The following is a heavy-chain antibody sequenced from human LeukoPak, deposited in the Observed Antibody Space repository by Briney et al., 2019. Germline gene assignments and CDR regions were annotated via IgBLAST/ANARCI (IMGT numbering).Heavy chain of an antibody. D-gene: IGHD3-10*01. V-gene: IGHV4-34*03. Sequence: MTSETLSLTRAVYGGSFSGYYWSWIRQPPGKGLEWIGEINHSGSTNYNPSLKSRVTISVDTSKNQFSLKLSSVTAADTAVYYCLHGSGSYSRPVWGQGTLVTVSS. CDR1: GGSFSGYY. CDR2: INHSGST. J-gene: IGHJ4*02. CDR3: LHGSGSYSRPV.